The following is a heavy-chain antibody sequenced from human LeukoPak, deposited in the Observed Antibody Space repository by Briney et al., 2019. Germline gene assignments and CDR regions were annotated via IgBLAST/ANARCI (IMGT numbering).Heavy chain of an antibody. CDR1: GFTFSSYG. Sequence: PGGSLRLSCAASGFTFSSYGMHWVRQAPGKGLEWVAVIWYDGSNKYYADSVKGRFTISRDNSKNTLYLQMNSLRAEDTAVYYCAREGLELQYYYGMDVWGQGTTVTVSS. J-gene: IGHJ6*02. V-gene: IGHV3-33*01. D-gene: IGHD1-7*01. CDR3: AREGLELQYYYGMDV. CDR2: IWYDGSNK.